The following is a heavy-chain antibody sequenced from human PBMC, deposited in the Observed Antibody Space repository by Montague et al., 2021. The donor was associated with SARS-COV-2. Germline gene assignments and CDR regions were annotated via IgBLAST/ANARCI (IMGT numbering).Heavy chain of an antibody. V-gene: IGHV3-20*04. CDR1: GSPFTDYT. CDR2: INWNGGVT. D-gene: IGHD1-26*01. CDR3: ARVKVGATIDY. Sequence: SLRLSCAASGSPFTDYTMNWFRQVPGKGLEWVSGINWNGGVTGYANSVKGRFTISRDNAKNSLYLQLNSLRDEDTAFYYCARVKVGATIDYWGQGTLVTVSS. J-gene: IGHJ4*02.